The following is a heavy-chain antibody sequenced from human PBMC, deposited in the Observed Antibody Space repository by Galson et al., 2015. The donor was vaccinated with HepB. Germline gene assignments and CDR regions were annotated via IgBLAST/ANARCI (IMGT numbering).Heavy chain of an antibody. V-gene: IGHV3-30-3*01. Sequence: SLRLSCAASGFTFSSYAMHWVRQAPGKGLEWVAVIPYDGSNKYYADSVKGRFTISRDNSKNTLYLQMNSLRAEDTAVYYCATGTPAAGGGFDYWGQGTLVTVSS. CDR3: ATGTPAAGGGFDY. CDR2: IPYDGSNK. CDR1: GFTFSSYA. D-gene: IGHD6-13*01. J-gene: IGHJ4*02.